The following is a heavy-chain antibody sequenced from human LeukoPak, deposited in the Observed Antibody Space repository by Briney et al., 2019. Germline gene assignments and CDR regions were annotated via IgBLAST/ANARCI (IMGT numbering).Heavy chain of an antibody. V-gene: IGHV4-59*08. D-gene: IGHD6-13*01. CDR3: ARTSSWYYFDY. CDR2: IYYSGST. J-gene: IGHJ4*02. CDR1: GGSISSYY. Sequence: PSETLSLTCTVSGGSISSYYWSWIRQPPGKGLEWIGYIYYSGSTNYNPSLKSRVTISVDTSKNQFSLKLSSVTAADTAVYYYARTSSWYYFDYWGQGTLVTVSS.